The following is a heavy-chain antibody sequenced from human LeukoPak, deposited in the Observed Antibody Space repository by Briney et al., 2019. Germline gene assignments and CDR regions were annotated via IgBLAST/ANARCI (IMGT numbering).Heavy chain of an antibody. V-gene: IGHV3-23*01. D-gene: IGHD2-15*01. J-gene: IGHJ4*02. CDR3: AKDQLNRFCSAGSCSITHDY. CDR1: GFAFNSYG. CDR2: ITGSTYTT. Sequence: GGTLRLSCAASGFAFNSYGMSWVRQTPGEGLEWVSGITGSTYTTYYADSVKGRFTISRDNSKNKVYLQMNSLRAEDTAVYYCAKDQLNRFCSAGSCSITHDYWGQGTLVTVSS.